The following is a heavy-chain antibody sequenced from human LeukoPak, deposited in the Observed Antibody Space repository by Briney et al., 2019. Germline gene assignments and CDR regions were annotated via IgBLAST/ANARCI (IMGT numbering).Heavy chain of an antibody. V-gene: IGHV3-23*01. J-gene: IGHJ6*02. CDR3: ARVGPPGVVVPAAMAPYYYGMDV. CDR2: ISGSGGST. Sequence: GGSLRLSCAASGFTFSSYAMSWVRQAPGKGLEWVSAISGSGGSTYYADSVKGRFTISRDNSKNTLYLQMNSLRAEDTAVYYCARVGPPGVVVPAAMAPYYYGMDVWGQGTTVTVSS. CDR1: GFTFSSYA. D-gene: IGHD2-2*01.